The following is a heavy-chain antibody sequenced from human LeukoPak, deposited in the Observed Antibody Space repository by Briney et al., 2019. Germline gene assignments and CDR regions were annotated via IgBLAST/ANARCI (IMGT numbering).Heavy chain of an antibody. Sequence: SETLSLTCVVSGYSFSNGYYWGCIRQPPGKWLEWIGSIYHSGSSYYNPSLQSRVTISVDTSKNQFSLKLSSVTAADTAVYYCARRIVVVPDAIRVGDAFDVWGQGTKVTVSP. CDR1: GYSFSNGYY. V-gene: IGHV4-38-2*01. D-gene: IGHD2-2*02. CDR3: ARRIVVVPDAIRVGDAFDV. J-gene: IGHJ3*01. CDR2: IYHSGSS.